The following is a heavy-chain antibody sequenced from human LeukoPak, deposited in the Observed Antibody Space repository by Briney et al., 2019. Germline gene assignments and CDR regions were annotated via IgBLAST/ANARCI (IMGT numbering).Heavy chain of an antibody. Sequence: GASVRVSCKASGYTFTGHYMHWVRQAPGQGLEWMGWINPNSGGTNYAQKLQGRVTMTRDTSISTAYMELSRLRSEDTAVYYCARDAIAFDYWGQGTLVTVSS. V-gene: IGHV1-2*02. CDR3: ARDAIAFDY. CDR2: INPNSGGT. CDR1: GYTFTGHY. J-gene: IGHJ4*02. D-gene: IGHD2-21*01.